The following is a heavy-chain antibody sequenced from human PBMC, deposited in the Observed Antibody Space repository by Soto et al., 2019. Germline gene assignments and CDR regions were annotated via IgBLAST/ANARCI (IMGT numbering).Heavy chain of an antibody. D-gene: IGHD3-22*01. J-gene: IGHJ4*02. CDR1: GGSFSGDY. Sequence: SETLSLTCAVYGGSFSGDYWSWIRQLPGKGLEWIGEINHSGSTNYNPSLKSRVTISVDTSKNQFSLKLSSVTAADTAVYYCARHFVAVVIKGCGYWGQGTLVTVSS. CDR3: ARHFVAVVIKGCGY. CDR2: INHSGST. V-gene: IGHV4-34*01.